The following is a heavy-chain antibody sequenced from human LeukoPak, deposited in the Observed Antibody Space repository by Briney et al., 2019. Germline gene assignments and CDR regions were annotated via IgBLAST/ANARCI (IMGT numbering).Heavy chain of an antibody. CDR2: ISGSGGST. V-gene: IGHV3-23*01. D-gene: IGHD6-19*01. J-gene: IGHJ4*02. Sequence: PGGSLRLSCAASGFTFSSYAMSWVRQAPGKGLEWASAISGSGGSTYYADSVKGRFTISRDNSKNTLYLQMNSLRAEDTAVYYCAKDLLEYSSGWYPWGFDYWGQGTLVTVSS. CDR3: AKDLLEYSSGWYPWGFDY. CDR1: GFTFSSYA.